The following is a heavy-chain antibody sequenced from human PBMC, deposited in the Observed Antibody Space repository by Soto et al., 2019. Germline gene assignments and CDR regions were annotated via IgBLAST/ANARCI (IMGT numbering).Heavy chain of an antibody. CDR2: ISYDGTDK. CDR3: AKDFGAWYDS. D-gene: IGHD6-19*01. J-gene: IGHJ5*02. CDR1: GFAFSTYG. Sequence: QVHLVESGGGVVQPGRSLTISCVGSGFAFSTYGMHWVRQAPAKGLEWVALISYDGTDKYYADSVKGRFIISRDNSKQSLSLQMDSLRPEDTAVYYCAKDFGAWYDSWGQGTLVNVSS. V-gene: IGHV3-30*18.